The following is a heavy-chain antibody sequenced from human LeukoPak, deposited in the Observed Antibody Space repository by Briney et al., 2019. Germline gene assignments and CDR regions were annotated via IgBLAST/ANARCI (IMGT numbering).Heavy chain of an antibody. V-gene: IGHV1-46*01. J-gene: IGHJ4*02. CDR1: GYTFTSYY. CDR3: ARGGEFNYCGGDCYSARW. D-gene: IGHD2-21*02. Sequence: GASVKVSCKASGYTFTSYYMHWVRQAPGQGLEWMGIINPSGGSTSYAQKFQGRVTMTRDTSTSTVYMELSSLRSEDTAVYYCARGGEFNYCGGDCYSARWWGQGTLVTVSS. CDR2: INPSGGST.